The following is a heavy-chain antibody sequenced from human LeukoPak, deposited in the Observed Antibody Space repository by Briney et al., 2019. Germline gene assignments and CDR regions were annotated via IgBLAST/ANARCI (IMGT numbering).Heavy chain of an antibody. CDR2: LYHSGST. Sequence: SETLSLTCTVSGHSINSAYYWGWIRQPPGKGLEWIGCLYHSGSTYSSPSLKSRVTISLDTSKNQFSLRLTSVTAADTAMYHCVTTYSFDSSGYLNAFDIWGQGTMVTVSS. D-gene: IGHD3-22*01. CDR3: VTTYSFDSSGYLNAFDI. V-gene: IGHV4-38-2*02. J-gene: IGHJ3*02. CDR1: GHSINSAYY.